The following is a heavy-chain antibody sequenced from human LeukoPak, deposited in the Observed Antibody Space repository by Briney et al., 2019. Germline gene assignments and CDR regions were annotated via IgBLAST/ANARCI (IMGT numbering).Heavy chain of an antibody. Sequence: SVKVSCKASGGTFRNFGLNWVRQAPGQGLEWMGGIIPIFGTAKYAQRLQGRVTIIADESTSTAYMELSSLRSEDTAVYYCARGLYCSSTSSCYDYGMDVWGQGTTVSVSS. D-gene: IGHD2-2*01. V-gene: IGHV1-69*01. CDR3: ARGLYCSSTSSCYDYGMDV. CDR2: IIPIFGTA. CDR1: GGTFRNFG. J-gene: IGHJ6*02.